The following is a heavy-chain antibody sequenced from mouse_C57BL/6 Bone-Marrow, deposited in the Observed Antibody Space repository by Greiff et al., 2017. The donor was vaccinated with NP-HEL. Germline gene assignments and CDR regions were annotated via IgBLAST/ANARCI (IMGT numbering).Heavy chain of an antibody. CDR1: GYAFTNYL. CDR2: INPGSGGT. J-gene: IGHJ4*01. V-gene: IGHV1-54*01. Sequence: VQLQQSGAELVRPGTSVKVSCKASGYAFTNYLIEWVQQRPGQGLEWIGVINPGSGGTNYNEKFKGKATLTADKSSSTAYMQLSSLTSEDSAVYFCASSSYAMDYWGQGTSVTVSS. CDR3: ASSSYAMDY. D-gene: IGHD1-3*01.